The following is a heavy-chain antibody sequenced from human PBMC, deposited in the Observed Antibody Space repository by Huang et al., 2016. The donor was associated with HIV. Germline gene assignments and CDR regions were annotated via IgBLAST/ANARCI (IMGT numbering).Heavy chain of an antibody. CDR2: ISAYNGNT. CDR3: ARDHWYPLQNWFDL. J-gene: IGHJ5*01. D-gene: IGHD1-1*01. CDR1: GYIFTKYG. V-gene: IGHV1-18*01. Sequence: QVELVQSEAEVKRPGASVRVSCKAAGYIFTKYGINWVRQAPGQGLEWMGWISAYNGNTNYAEKFQGRVTLTRDTSATTAYMELRDVTSADTAVYYCARDHWYPLQNWFDLWGQGTLVTVSS.